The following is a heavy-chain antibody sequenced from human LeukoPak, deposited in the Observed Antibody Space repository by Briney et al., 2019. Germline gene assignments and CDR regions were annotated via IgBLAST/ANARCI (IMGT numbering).Heavy chain of an antibody. Sequence: SETLSLTCTASGGSISSYYWSWIRQPPGKGLKSLGYIYYTGSTNYNPSLKSRVIISVDTSKNQFSLKRSSVTAADTAVYYCARDAGYCSSSSCGAYFQHWGQGTLVTVSS. CDR3: ARDAGYCSSSSCGAYFQH. CDR2: IYYTGST. V-gene: IGHV4-59*01. D-gene: IGHD2-2*01. J-gene: IGHJ1*01. CDR1: GGSISSYY.